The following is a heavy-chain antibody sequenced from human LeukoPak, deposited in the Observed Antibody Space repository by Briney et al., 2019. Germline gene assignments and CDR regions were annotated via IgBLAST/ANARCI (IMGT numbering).Heavy chain of an antibody. CDR2: IYYSGST. Sequence: NSSETLSLTCTVSGGSISSYYWSWIRQPPGKGLEWIGYIYYSGSTNYNPSLKSRVTISVDTSKNQFSLKLSSVTAADTAVYYCASLSSGSIDYWGQGTLVTVSS. D-gene: IGHD1-26*01. CDR3: ASLSSGSIDY. J-gene: IGHJ4*02. CDR1: GGSISSYY. V-gene: IGHV4-59*01.